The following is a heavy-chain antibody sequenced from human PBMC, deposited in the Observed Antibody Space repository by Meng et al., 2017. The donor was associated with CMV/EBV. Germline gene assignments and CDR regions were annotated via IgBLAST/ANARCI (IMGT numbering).Heavy chain of an antibody. CDR2: TYYRSKWYN. D-gene: IGHD3-10*01. J-gene: IGHJ4*01. CDR1: GDSVPSNSTA. CDR3: ARGPGGRFDY. V-gene: IGHV6-1*01. Sequence: SQIPSLTRAISGDSVPSNSTAWNWIRQPPARGLEWPGRTYYRSKWYNDYAVSVKSRITINPDTHKNQYTLQQNSVTPEDTAVYYCARGPGGRFDYWGHGTLVTVSS.